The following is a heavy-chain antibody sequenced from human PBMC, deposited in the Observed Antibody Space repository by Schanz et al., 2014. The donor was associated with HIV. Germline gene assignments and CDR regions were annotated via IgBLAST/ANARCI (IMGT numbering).Heavy chain of an antibody. J-gene: IGHJ6*02. Sequence: EVPLLESGGGLVKPGGSLRLSCAASGFTFSRYSMNWVRQAPGKGLEWVASITSSSSYIYYADSVKGRFTISRDNSKDTLYLQMNSLRAEDTAVYHCARGSGPYYYYYGMDVWGQGTTVTVSS. CDR1: GFTFSRYS. CDR3: ARGSGPYYYYYGMDV. V-gene: IGHV3-21*02. CDR2: ITSSSSYI. D-gene: IGHD2-15*01.